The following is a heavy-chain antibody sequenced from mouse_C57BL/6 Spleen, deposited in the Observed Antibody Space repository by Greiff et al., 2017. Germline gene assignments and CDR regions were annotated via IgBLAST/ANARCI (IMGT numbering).Heavy chain of an antibody. CDR1: GYTFTSYW. Sequence: QVQLKQPGAELVKPGASVKLSCKASGYTFTSYWMHWVKQRPGQGLEWIGMIHPNSGSTNYNEKFKSKATLTVDKSSSTAYMQLSSLTSEDSAVYYCAYSNYGVDYWGQGTTLTVSS. D-gene: IGHD2-5*01. CDR2: IHPNSGST. J-gene: IGHJ2*01. V-gene: IGHV1-64*01. CDR3: AYSNYGVDY.